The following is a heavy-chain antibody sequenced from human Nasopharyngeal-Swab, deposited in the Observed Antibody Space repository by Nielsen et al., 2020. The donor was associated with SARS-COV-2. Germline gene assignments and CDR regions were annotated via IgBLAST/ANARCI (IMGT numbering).Heavy chain of an antibody. Sequence: GASLKISCAASGFTFSSYWMRWVSQAPGKGLEWVAKIKQDGSEKYYVDSVKGRFTISRDNAKNSLYLQLNSLRAEDTAMYYCAKYTSGWGWFDPWGLGTLVTVSS. CDR3: AKYTSGWGWFDP. J-gene: IGHJ5*02. CDR1: GFTFSSYW. D-gene: IGHD6-19*01. V-gene: IGHV3-7*03. CDR2: IKQDGSEK.